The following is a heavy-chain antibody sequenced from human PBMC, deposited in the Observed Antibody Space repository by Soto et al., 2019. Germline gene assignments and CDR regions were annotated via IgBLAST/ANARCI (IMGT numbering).Heavy chain of an antibody. CDR3: ARDPLEYYYDSSGKGPGAFDI. D-gene: IGHD3-22*01. CDR2: IYYSGST. V-gene: IGHV4-31*03. Sequence: NPSETLSLTCTVSGGSISSGGYYWSWIRQHPGKGLEWIGYIYYSGSTYYNPSLKSRVAISVDTSKNQFSLKLSSVTAADTAVYYCARDPLEYYYDSSGKGPGAFDIWGQGTMVTVSS. CDR1: GGSISSGGYY. J-gene: IGHJ3*02.